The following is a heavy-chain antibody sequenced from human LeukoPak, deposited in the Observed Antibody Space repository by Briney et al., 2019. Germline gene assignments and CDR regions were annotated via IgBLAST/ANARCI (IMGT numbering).Heavy chain of an antibody. Sequence: GGSLRLSYAASGFTFSTYWMTWVRQAPGKGLEWVANINQDGSVKNYVDSVKGRFTISRDNAKNSLYLQVNSLRVDDTAVYYCARGAPYRDSDDYWGQGTLVTVSS. V-gene: IGHV3-7*05. D-gene: IGHD5-24*01. J-gene: IGHJ4*02. CDR1: GFTFSTYW. CDR2: INQDGSVK. CDR3: ARGAPYRDSDDY.